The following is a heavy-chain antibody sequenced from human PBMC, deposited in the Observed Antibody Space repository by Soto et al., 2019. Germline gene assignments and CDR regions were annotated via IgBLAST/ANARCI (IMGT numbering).Heavy chain of an antibody. J-gene: IGHJ4*02. D-gene: IGHD6-19*01. Sequence: EVQLLESGGGLVQPGGSLRLSCAASGFTFSSYAMSWVRQAPGKGLEWVSAISGSGGSTYYADSVKCRFTISRDNSKKTLYLQMNSLRAEDTAVYYCAKDRYKQWLVSYFDYWGQGTLVTVSS. CDR1: GFTFSSYA. CDR3: AKDRYKQWLVSYFDY. V-gene: IGHV3-23*01. CDR2: ISGSGGST.